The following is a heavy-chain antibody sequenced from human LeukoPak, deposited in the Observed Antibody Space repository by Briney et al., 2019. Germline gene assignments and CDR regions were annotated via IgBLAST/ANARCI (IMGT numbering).Heavy chain of an antibody. J-gene: IGHJ4*02. V-gene: IGHV3-23*01. CDR2: ISGSGGST. Sequence: TGGSLRLSCAASGFTFDSYAMSWVRQAPGKGLEWVSAISGSGGSTYYADSVKGRFTISRDNSKNTLYLQMNSLRAEDTAVYYCAKAHDSSGYYSGNWGQGTLVTVSS. D-gene: IGHD3-22*01. CDR3: AKAHDSSGYYSGN. CDR1: GFTFDSYA.